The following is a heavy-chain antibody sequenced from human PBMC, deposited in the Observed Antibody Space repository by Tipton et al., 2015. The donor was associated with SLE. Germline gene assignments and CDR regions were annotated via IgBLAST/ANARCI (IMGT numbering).Heavy chain of an antibody. J-gene: IGHJ3*02. D-gene: IGHD6-13*01. CDR1: GGSISSGSYY. CDR3: ARPYLYSSSTDAFDI. V-gene: IGHV4-61*02. Sequence: TLSLTCTVSGGSISSGSYYWSWIRQPAGKGLEWIGRIYTSGSTNYNPSLKRRVTMSVDTSKNQFSLKLSSVTAADTAVYYCARPYLYSSSTDAFDIWGQGTMVTVSS. CDR2: IYTSGST.